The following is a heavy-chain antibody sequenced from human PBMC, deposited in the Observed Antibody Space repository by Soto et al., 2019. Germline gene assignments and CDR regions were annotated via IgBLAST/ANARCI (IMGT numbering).Heavy chain of an antibody. CDR2: ISRDGKNK. Sequence: LRLSCAGSGFTFSRYAIHWVRQAPGKGLEWVAVISRDGKNKYYVDSVKGRFTVSRDDSQNTLYLHMNSLRREDTAVYYCARSRNSAVADSFDFWGQGTLVTVSS. CDR3: ARSRNSAVADSFDF. V-gene: IGHV3-30*04. D-gene: IGHD3-10*01. J-gene: IGHJ4*02. CDR1: GFTFSRYA.